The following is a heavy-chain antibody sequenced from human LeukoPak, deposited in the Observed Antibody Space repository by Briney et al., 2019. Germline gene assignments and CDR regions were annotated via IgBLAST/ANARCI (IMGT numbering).Heavy chain of an antibody. V-gene: IGHV4-31*03. CDR2: IYYSGST. CDR1: GGSISSGGYY. J-gene: IGHJ6*03. CDR3: ARESRGPSSYYYYYMDV. Sequence: SETLSLTCTVSGGSISSGGYYWSWIRQHPGKGLEWIGYIYYSGSTYYNPSLKSRVTISVDTSKNQFSLELSSVTAADTAVYYCARESRGPSSYYYYYMDVWGKGTTVTVSS.